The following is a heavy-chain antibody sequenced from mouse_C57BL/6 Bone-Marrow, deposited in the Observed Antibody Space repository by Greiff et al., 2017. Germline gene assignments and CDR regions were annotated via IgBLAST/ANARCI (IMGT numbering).Heavy chain of an antibody. CDR3: APHYYGSSYGAWFAY. V-gene: IGHV1-50*01. Sequence: QVQLQQPGAELVKPGASVKLSCKASGYTFTSYWMQWVKQRPGQGLEWIGEIDPSDSYTNYNQKFKGKATLTVDTSSSTAYMQLSSLTSEDSAVYYCAPHYYGSSYGAWFAYWGQGTLVTVSA. J-gene: IGHJ3*01. D-gene: IGHD1-1*01. CDR1: GYTFTSYW. CDR2: IDPSDSYT.